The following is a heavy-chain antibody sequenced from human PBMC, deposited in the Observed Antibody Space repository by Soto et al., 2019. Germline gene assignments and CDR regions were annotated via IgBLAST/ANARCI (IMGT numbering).Heavy chain of an antibody. CDR2: IIPIFGTA. D-gene: IGHD2-2*02. J-gene: IGHJ5*02. V-gene: IGHV1-69*13. Sequence: SVKVSCKASGFSFSDYFMHWVRQAPGQGLEWMGGIIPIFGTANYAQKFQGRVTITADESTSTAYMELSSLRSEDTAVYYCARDTNWYQLQYGVRWFDPWGQGTLVTVSS. CDR3: ARDTNWYQLQYGVRWFDP. CDR1: GFSFSDYF.